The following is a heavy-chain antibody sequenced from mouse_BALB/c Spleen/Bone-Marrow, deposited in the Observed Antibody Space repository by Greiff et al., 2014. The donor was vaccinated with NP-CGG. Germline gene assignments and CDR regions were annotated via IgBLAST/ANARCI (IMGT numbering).Heavy chain of an antibody. CDR1: GYTFTSYW. V-gene: IGHV1S81*02. CDR3: ARDHFDH. J-gene: IGHJ2*01. Sequence: LQESGAELVKPGASVKLSCKASGYTFTSYWMHWVKQRPGQGLEWIGEINPSNGRTNYNEKFKSKATLTVDKSSSTPYMQLSSLTSEDSAVYYCARDHFDHWGPGTTLTVSS. CDR2: INPSNGRT.